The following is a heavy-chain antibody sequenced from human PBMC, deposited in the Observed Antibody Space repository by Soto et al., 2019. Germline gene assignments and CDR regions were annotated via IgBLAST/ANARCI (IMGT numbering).Heavy chain of an antibody. V-gene: IGHV3-23*01. CDR3: SKVLNPFSSDYYMDV. CDR1: GFTLSSYA. Sequence: EVPLLESGGGLVQPGGSLRLSCAASGFTLSSYAMSWVRQARGKGLEWVSAISGSGGSTYYADSVKGRFTISRDNSYTALYRQKNSARADYTSVYYCSKVLNPFSSDYYMDVWGNGTTVTVSS. CDR2: ISGSGGST. D-gene: IGHD6-6*01. J-gene: IGHJ6*03.